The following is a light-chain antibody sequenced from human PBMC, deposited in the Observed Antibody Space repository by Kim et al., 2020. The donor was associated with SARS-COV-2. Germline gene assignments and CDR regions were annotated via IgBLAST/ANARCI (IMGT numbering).Light chain of an antibody. CDR2: GAP. V-gene: IGKV3-15*01. CDR3: EQYDIWGPWT. Sequence: SLGERATLSCRARQSVRDDLAWDTQRPGHAPRLLTYGAPTRATGTPDRVSGSVCGTEFTLTISGLHSEETAEYISEQYDIWGPWTLVEGTKVESK. J-gene: IGKJ1*01. CDR1: QSVRDD.